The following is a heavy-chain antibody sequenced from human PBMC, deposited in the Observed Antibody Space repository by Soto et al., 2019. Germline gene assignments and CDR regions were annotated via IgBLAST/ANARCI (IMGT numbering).Heavy chain of an antibody. CDR3: ARDRSCSGGSCYYYYYMDV. V-gene: IGHV3-33*01. Sequence: GGSLRLSCAASGFTFSSYGMHWVRQAPGKGLEWVAVIWYDGSNKYYADSVKGRFTISRDNSKNTLYLQMNSLRAEDTAVYYCARDRSCSGGSCYYYYYMDVWGKGTTVTVSS. CDR2: IWYDGSNK. CDR1: GFTFSSYG. D-gene: IGHD2-15*01. J-gene: IGHJ6*03.